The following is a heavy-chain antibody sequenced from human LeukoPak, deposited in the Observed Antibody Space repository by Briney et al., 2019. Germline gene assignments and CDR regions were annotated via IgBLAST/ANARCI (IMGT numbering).Heavy chain of an antibody. J-gene: IGHJ4*02. CDR2: IKQDGSEK. CDR3: ATSYDMGWLIGY. CDR1: GFTFGDTW. D-gene: IGHD3/OR15-3a*01. V-gene: IGHV3-7*03. Sequence: GGSLRLSCAASGFTFGDTWMNWVRQVPGQGLEWVANIKQDGSEKFYAASVKGRFTISRDNGKSSLYLQMNSLRAEDTALYYCATSYDMGWLIGYWGQGTLVTVSS.